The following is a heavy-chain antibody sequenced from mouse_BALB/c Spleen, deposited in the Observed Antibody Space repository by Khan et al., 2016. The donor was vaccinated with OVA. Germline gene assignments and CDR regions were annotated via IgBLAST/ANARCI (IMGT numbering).Heavy chain of an antibody. V-gene: IGHV3-2*02. D-gene: IGHD2-3*01. CDR3: ARDGSRYNYALDY. J-gene: IGHJ4*01. Sequence: EVQLQESGPGLVKPSQSLSLTCTVTGYSITSDYVWNWLRQSPGNKLEWMGDISYSGSTNYNPSLKSRISITRDTSKNQFFLQLNAVTTEDTATYYCARDGSRYNYALDYWGQGTAVTVSS. CDR1: GYSITSDYV. CDR2: ISYSGST.